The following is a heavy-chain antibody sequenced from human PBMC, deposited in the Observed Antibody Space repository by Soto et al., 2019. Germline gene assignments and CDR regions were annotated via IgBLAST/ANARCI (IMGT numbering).Heavy chain of an antibody. CDR3: AKETTYETSSYYGMNV. D-gene: IGHD1-1*01. V-gene: IGHV3-30*18. J-gene: IGHJ6*02. CDR2: ISYDGSNK. CDR1: GFTFSSYG. Sequence: SLRLSCAASGFTFSSYGMHWVRQAPGKGLEWLALISYDGSNKYYTDSVKGRFIISRDTAKNTLFLQMNNLRAEDTAVYYCAKETTYETSSYYGMNVWGQGT.